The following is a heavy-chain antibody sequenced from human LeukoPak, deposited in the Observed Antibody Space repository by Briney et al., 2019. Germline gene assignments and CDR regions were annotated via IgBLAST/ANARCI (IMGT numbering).Heavy chain of an antibody. CDR1: GGTFSSYA. J-gene: IGHJ4*02. Sequence: SVKVSCKASGGTFSSYAISWVRQAPGQRLEWMGGIIPIFGTANYAQKFQGRVTITADESTSTAYMELSSLRSEDTAVYYCARGGWLTPARGLGFDYWGQGTLVTVSS. V-gene: IGHV1-69*13. CDR3: ARGGWLTPARGLGFDY. D-gene: IGHD5-12*01. CDR2: IIPIFGTA.